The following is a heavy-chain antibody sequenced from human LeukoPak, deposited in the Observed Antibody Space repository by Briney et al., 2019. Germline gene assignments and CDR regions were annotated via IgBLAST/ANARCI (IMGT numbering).Heavy chain of an antibody. J-gene: IGHJ4*02. Sequence: GGSLTLDCAASAFTSRAISMAWVGQAPGKGLEWVSVIYSGGSTYYADSVKGRFTISRDNSKNTLYLQTNTLKAENTDVYYLLKRNSTAHPTIDYRGQGTLVTVSS. CDR2: IYSGGST. CDR1: AFTSRAIS. CDR3: LKRNSTAHPTIDY. V-gene: IGHV3-66*01. D-gene: IGHD5-18*01.